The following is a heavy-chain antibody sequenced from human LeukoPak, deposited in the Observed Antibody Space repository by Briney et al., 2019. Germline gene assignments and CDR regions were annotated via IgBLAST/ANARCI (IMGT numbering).Heavy chain of an antibody. J-gene: IGHJ4*02. CDR2: IKSKTDGGTT. CDR1: GFTFSDAW. D-gene: IGHD5-12*01. Sequence: GGSLGLSCAASGFTFSDAWMSWVRQAPGKGLEWVGRIKSKTDGGTTDYAAPVKGRFTISRDDSKNTLYLQMNSLRTEDTAVYYCTRGYSGSGYWGQGTLVTVSS. V-gene: IGHV3-15*01. CDR3: TRGYSGSGY.